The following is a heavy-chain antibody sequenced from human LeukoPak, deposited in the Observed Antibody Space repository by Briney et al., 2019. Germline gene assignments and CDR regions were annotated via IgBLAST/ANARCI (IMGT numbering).Heavy chain of an antibody. J-gene: IGHJ4*02. CDR1: GGSISSYY. CDR3: ARHVIGTYDH. CDR2: IYYSGIT. V-gene: IGHV4-59*08. D-gene: IGHD1-1*01. Sequence: NPSETLSLTCTVSGGSISSYYWSWIRQSPGKGLEWIGYIYYSGITSYNPSLKSRVTISVDTSSNQFSLKLSSVTTADTAVYYCARHVIGTYDHWGQGTLVTVSS.